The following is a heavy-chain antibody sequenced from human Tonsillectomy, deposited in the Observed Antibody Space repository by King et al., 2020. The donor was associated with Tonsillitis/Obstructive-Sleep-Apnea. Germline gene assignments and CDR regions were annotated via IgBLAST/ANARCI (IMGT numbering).Heavy chain of an antibody. Sequence: VQLPQWGAGLLKPSETLSLTCAVDGGSFNGYYRSWIRQPPGKGLEWIGEIDHTGSTNYNPSLKSRVTISADTSKTQFSLNLKSVTAADTAVYYCAREITTDAFDIWGQGTMVTVSS. D-gene: IGHD3-3*01. CDR3: AREITTDAFDI. CDR2: IDHTGST. V-gene: IGHV4-34*01. CDR1: GGSFNGYY. J-gene: IGHJ3*02.